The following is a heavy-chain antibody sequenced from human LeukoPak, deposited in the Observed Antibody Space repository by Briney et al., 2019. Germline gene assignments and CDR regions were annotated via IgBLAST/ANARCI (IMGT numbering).Heavy chain of an antibody. CDR3: ARIVVVIRGGGDYFDC. J-gene: IGHJ4*02. CDR1: GFTFSSYA. V-gene: IGHV3-30-3*01. D-gene: IGHD3-22*01. Sequence: GGSLRLSCAASGFTFSSYAMHWVRQAPGKGLEWVAVISYDGSNKYYADSVKGRFTISRDNSKNTLYLQMNSLRAEDTAVYYCARIVVVIRGGGDYFDCWGQGTLVTVSS. CDR2: ISYDGSNK.